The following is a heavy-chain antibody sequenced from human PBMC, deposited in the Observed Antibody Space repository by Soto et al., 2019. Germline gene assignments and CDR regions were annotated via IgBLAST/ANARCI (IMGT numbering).Heavy chain of an antibody. V-gene: IGHV1-69*13. CDR2: IIPIFGTA. CDR1: GGTFSSYA. Sequence: SVKVSCKASGGTFSSYAISWVRQAPGQGLEWMGGIIPIFGTANYAQKFQGRVTITADESTSTAYMELSSLRSEDTAVYYCAREYCSGGSCYTGYPDKYNWFDPWGQGXLVTVYS. CDR3: AREYCSGGSCYTGYPDKYNWFDP. J-gene: IGHJ5*02. D-gene: IGHD2-15*01.